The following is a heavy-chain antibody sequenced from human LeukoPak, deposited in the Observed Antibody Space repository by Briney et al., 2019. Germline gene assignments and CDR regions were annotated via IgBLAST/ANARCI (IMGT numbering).Heavy chain of an antibody. Sequence: PGGSLTLSCAASGLTFSNAWMSWVRQAPGKGLEWVGRIKSKTDGETTDYATPVKGRFTISRDDSKDTLYLQMNSLKTEDTAVYYCTSEGYYVSGIYWGQGTLVTVSS. V-gene: IGHV3-15*01. CDR3: TSEGYYVSGIY. J-gene: IGHJ4*02. CDR1: GLTFSNAW. CDR2: IKSKTDGETT. D-gene: IGHD3-10*01.